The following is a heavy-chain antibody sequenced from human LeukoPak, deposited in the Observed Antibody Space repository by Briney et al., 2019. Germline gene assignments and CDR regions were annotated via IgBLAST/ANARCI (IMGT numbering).Heavy chain of an antibody. CDR2: ISYDGSNK. V-gene: IGHV3-30*04. J-gene: IGHJ4*02. CDR3: ARGAAWSFDY. D-gene: IGHD2-8*02. CDR1: GFTFSSYA. Sequence: GGSLRLSCAASGFTFSSYAMHWVRQAPGKGLEWVAVISYDGSNKYYADSVEGRFTISRDNSKNTLYLQMNSLRAEDTAVYYCARGAAWSFDYWGQGTLVTVSS.